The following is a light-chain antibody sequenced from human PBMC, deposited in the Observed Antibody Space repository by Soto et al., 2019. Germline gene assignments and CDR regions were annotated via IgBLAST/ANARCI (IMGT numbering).Light chain of an antibody. CDR2: KAS. V-gene: IGKV1-5*03. CDR1: QTISSG. Sequence: DIQMTQSPSTLSHPLASRLTITCRASQTISSGLAWYQQKPGKAPKLLIYKASTLKSGVPSRFSGSGSGTEFTLTSSSLQPDDFATYYCQHYNSYSEAFGQGTKVDIK. J-gene: IGKJ1*01. CDR3: QHYNSYSEA.